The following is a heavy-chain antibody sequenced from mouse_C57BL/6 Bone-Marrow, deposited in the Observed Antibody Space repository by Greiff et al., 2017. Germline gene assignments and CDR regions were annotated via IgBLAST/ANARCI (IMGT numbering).Heavy chain of an antibody. D-gene: IGHD1-1*01. V-gene: IGHV1-64*01. Sequence: QVQLQQPGAELVKPGASVKLSCKASGYTFTSYWMHWVKQRPGQGLEWIGIIHPNSGSTNYNEKFKSKATLTVDKSSSTAYMQLSSLTSEDSAVYYCASPYYYGSSFDVWGTGTTVTVSS. CDR1: GYTFTSYW. CDR2: IHPNSGST. J-gene: IGHJ1*03. CDR3: ASPYYYGSSFDV.